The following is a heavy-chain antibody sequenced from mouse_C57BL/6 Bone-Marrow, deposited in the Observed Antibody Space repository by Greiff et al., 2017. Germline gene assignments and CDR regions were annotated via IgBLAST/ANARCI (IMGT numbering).Heavy chain of an antibody. CDR2: INPNNGGT. V-gene: IGHV1-26*01. CDR3: AFPTVVPSMDY. CDR1: GYTFTDYY. D-gene: IGHD1-1*01. Sequence: EVQLQQSGPELVKPGASVKISCKASGYTFTDYYMNWVKQSHGKSLEWIGDINPNNGGTSYNQKFKGKATLTVDKSSSTAYMELRSLTSEDSAVYYCAFPTVVPSMDYWGQGTSVTVSS. J-gene: IGHJ4*01.